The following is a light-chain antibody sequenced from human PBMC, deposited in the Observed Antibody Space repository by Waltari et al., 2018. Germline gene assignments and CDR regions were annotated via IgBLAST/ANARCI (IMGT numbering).Light chain of an antibody. V-gene: IGLV3-27*01. CDR3: YSAADNHRVL. Sequence: SSELTQPAPVSVSLGQTAVITCPVDILAKKYGRWFQQKPGQAPVLFIYKDIERPSGIPDRFSGSSSGTTLTLTISGAQVEDEAAYYCYSAADNHRVLFGGGTKLTVL. CDR2: KDI. J-gene: IGLJ2*01. CDR1: ILAKKY.